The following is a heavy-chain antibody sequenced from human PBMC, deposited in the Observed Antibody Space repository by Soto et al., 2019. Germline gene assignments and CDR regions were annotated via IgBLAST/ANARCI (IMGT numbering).Heavy chain of an antibody. Sequence: PGGSLRLSCAASGFTFSSYALNWVRQAPGKGLEWVAVMSYDGNNKYHADSVKGRFTISRDNSKNTLYLQMNSLRAEDTAVYYCARSKEYCSSTSCFPYYYYYGMDVWGQGTTVTVPS. V-gene: IGHV3-30-3*01. J-gene: IGHJ6*02. CDR2: MSYDGNNK. CDR3: ARSKEYCSSTSCFPYYYYYGMDV. CDR1: GFTFSSYA. D-gene: IGHD2-2*01.